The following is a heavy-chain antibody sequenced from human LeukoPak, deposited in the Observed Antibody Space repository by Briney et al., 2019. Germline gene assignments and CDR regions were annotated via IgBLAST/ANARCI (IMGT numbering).Heavy chain of an antibody. J-gene: IGHJ6*02. Sequence: GGSLRLSCAASGFTFSSYWMSWVRQAPGKWLEWVANIKQDGSEKYYVDSVKGRFTISRDNAKNSLYLQMNSLRAEDTAVYYCARGPQYFYDSSGYYGMDVWGQGTTVTVSS. V-gene: IGHV3-7*01. CDR1: GFTFSSYW. CDR2: IKQDGSEK. CDR3: ARGPQYFYDSSGYYGMDV. D-gene: IGHD3-22*01.